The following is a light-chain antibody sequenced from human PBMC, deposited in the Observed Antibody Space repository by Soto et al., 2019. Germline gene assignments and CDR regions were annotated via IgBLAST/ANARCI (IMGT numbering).Light chain of an antibody. J-gene: IGLJ2*01. CDR3: SSYTTSATVI. V-gene: IGLV2-14*03. Sequence: QSALTQPASVSGSPGQSITMSCTGSNSDVGAYNLVSWYQQNPGKAPKLIIYAVANRPSGVSNRFSGSKSGNTASLTISGLQAEDEADYYCSSYTTSATVIFGGGTKLTVL. CDR1: NSDVGAYNL. CDR2: AVA.